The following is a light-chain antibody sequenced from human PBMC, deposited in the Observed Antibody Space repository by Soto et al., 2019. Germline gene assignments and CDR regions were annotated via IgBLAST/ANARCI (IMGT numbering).Light chain of an antibody. V-gene: IGKV1-5*03. CDR3: QQYNSYSQT. J-gene: IGKJ1*01. Sequence: IQMTQSPSTLSASVGDRVTITCQASQTISNWLAWYQQKPGKTTKLLIYKASTLESGVPSRFSGSGSGTEFTLTISSLQPEDFATYYCQQYNSYSQTCGQVTKVDIK. CDR2: KAS. CDR1: QTISNW.